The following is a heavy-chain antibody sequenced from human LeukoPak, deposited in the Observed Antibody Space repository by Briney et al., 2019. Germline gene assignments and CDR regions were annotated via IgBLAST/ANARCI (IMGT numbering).Heavy chain of an antibody. CDR2: FDVEDGEI. CDR3: ATNRQIMILGVVIMPAFDI. D-gene: IGHD3-3*01. CDR1: GYTLTQLS. Sequence: ASVKVSCKVSGYTLTQLSVHWVRQAPGKGLEWMGGFDVEDGEIIYAQKFQARVTMTEDTSTDTAYMELSSLRSEDTAVYYCATNRQIMILGVVIMPAFDIWGQGTMVTVSS. V-gene: IGHV1-24*01. J-gene: IGHJ3*02.